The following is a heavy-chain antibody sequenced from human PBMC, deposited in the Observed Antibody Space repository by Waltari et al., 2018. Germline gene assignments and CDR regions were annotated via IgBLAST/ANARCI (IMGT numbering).Heavy chain of an antibody. CDR2: GTA. D-gene: IGHD6-13*01. V-gene: IGHV1-69*01. J-gene: IGHJ6*02. CDR3: AREGIAAAGINYYYYGMDV. Sequence: GTANYAQKFQGRVTITADESTSTAYMELSSLRSEDTAVYYCAREGIAAAGINYYYYGMDVWGQGTTVTVSS.